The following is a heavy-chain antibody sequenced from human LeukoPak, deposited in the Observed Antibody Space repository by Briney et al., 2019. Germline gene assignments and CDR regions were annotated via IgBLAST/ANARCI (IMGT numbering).Heavy chain of an antibody. D-gene: IGHD3-3*01. CDR1: GYTFTSYD. J-gene: IGHJ4*02. V-gene: IGHV1-8*01. Sequence: ASVKLSCKASGYTFTSYDINWVRQATGQGLGWMGWMNPNSGNTGYAQKFQGRVTMTMNTSISKAYMELSSLRSEDTAVYYCARVSTYFGVVTDFDYWGQGTLVTVSS. CDR3: ARVSTYFGVVTDFDY. CDR2: MNPNSGNT.